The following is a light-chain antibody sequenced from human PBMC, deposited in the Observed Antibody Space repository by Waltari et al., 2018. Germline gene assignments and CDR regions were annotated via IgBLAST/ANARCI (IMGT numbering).Light chain of an antibody. J-gene: IGLJ3*02. V-gene: IGLV1-44*01. CDR1: GSRIGSID. Sequence: SLVTQSPSVSGTPGQRVTISCSASGSRIGSIDLNWYQQFPGTAPKLLIYHINVRPSGVPDRFSGSKSGTSATLTISGLQSEDEADYYCAAWFDSLNGWVFGGGTKVTVL. CDR3: AAWFDSLNGWV. CDR2: HIN.